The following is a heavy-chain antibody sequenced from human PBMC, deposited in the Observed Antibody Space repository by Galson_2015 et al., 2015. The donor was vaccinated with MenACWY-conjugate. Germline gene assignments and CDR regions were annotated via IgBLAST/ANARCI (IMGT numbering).Heavy chain of an antibody. CDR2: ISTSSSTI. V-gene: IGHV3-48*01. J-gene: IGHJ4*02. CDR3: ASRSSQYHFEY. Sequence: SLRLSCAASGFTFSSYSMNWVRQAPGKGLEWLSYISTSSSTIYYADSVRGRFTISRDNAKNSLYLQMSSLRGEDTAVYYCASRSSQYHFEYWGRGTLVTVSS. D-gene: IGHD6-13*01. CDR1: GFTFSSYS.